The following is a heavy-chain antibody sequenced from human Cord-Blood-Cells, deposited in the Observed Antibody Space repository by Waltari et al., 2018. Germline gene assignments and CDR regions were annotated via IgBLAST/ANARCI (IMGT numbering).Heavy chain of an antibody. CDR2: IYTSGST. CDR3: ARGGVASDYMDV. V-gene: IGHV4-4*07. CDR1: GGSISSYY. Sequence: QVQLQESGPGLVKPSETLSLTCTVSGGSISSYYWSWIRQPAGKGLEWSGRIYTSGSTNYNPSPKSQFTMSVDTSKNQFSLKLSSVTGADTAVYDCARGGVASDYMDVWGKGTTVTVSS. D-gene: IGHD3-10*01. J-gene: IGHJ6*03.